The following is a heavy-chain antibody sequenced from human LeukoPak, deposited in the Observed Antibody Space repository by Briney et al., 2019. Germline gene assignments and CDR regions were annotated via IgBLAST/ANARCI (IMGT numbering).Heavy chain of an antibody. Sequence: ASVKVSCKASGGTFSSYAISWVRQAPGQGLEWMGGIIPIFGTANYAQKFQGRVTITADESTSTAYMELSSLRSEDTAVYYCARGRSVGANFDYWGQGTLVTVSS. V-gene: IGHV1-69*01. CDR2: IIPIFGTA. CDR3: ARGRSVGANFDY. J-gene: IGHJ4*02. CDR1: GGTFSSYA. D-gene: IGHD1-26*01.